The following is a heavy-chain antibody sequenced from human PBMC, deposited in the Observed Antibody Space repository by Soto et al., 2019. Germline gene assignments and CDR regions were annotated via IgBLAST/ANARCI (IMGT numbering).Heavy chain of an antibody. CDR1: GGSISSSSYY. D-gene: IGHD3-9*01. Sequence: TSETLSLTCTVSGGSISSSSYYWGWIRQPPGKGLVWIGSIYYSGCTYYNPSLKSRVTISVDTSKNQFSLKLSSVTAADTAVYYCARQHYDILTLGGMDVWGQGTTVTVSS. CDR3: ARQHYDILTLGGMDV. V-gene: IGHV4-39*01. J-gene: IGHJ6*02. CDR2: IYYSGCT.